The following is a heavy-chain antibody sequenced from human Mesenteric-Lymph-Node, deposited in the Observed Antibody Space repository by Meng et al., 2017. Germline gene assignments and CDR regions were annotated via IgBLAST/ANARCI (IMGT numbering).Heavy chain of an antibody. CDR2: ISSSSSYI. CDR3: ARALPYTADFRYYGMDV. Sequence: GESLKISCAASGFTFSSYSMNWVRQAPGKGLEWVSSISSSSSYIYYADSVKGRFTISRDNAKNTLYLQMNSLRAEDTAVYYCARALPYTADFRYYGMDVWGQGTTVTVSS. V-gene: IGHV3-21*01. CDR1: GFTFSSYS. D-gene: IGHD2-2*02. J-gene: IGHJ6*02.